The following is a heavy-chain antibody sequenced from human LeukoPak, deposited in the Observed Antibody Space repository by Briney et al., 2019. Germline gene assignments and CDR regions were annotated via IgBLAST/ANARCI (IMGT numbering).Heavy chain of an antibody. Sequence: SETLSLTCAIYGGSFSGYLWSWFRQPPGEGLEWIGEINRSGSTNYNSSLSLKSRVTISVDTSKNQFSLKLSSVTAADTAVYYCAVSAAALFDPWGQGTLVTVSS. CDR3: AVSAAALFDP. CDR2: INRSGST. J-gene: IGHJ5*02. D-gene: IGHD6-6*01. CDR1: GGSFSGYL. V-gene: IGHV4-34*01.